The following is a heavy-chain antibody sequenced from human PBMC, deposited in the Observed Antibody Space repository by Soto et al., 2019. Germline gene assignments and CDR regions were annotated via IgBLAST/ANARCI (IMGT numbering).Heavy chain of an antibody. CDR3: AKRTSPGYCSGGSCSSHQNYYMDV. CDR2: ISGSGGST. CDR1: GFTFSSYA. Sequence: GGSLRLSCAASGFTFSSYAMSWVRQAPGKGLEWVSAISGSGGSTYYADSVKGRFTISRDNSKNTLYLQMNSLRAEDTAVYYCAKRTSPGYCSGGSCSSHQNYYMDVWGKGTTVTVSS. D-gene: IGHD2-15*01. V-gene: IGHV3-23*01. J-gene: IGHJ6*03.